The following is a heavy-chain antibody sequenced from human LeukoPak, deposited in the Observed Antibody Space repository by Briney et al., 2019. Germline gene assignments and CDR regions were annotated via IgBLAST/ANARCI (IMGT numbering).Heavy chain of an antibody. CDR2: IYHSGST. CDR1: DYSITSDYY. Sequence: PSETLSLTCAVSDYSITSDYYWGWIRQPPGKGLEWIGSIYHSGSTYYNPSLKSRVTISVDTSKNQFSLKLTSVTAADTAVYYCAREGSTSGTNWFDHWGQGTLVTASS. CDR3: AREGSTSGTNWFDH. D-gene: IGHD3-10*01. V-gene: IGHV4-38-2*02. J-gene: IGHJ5*02.